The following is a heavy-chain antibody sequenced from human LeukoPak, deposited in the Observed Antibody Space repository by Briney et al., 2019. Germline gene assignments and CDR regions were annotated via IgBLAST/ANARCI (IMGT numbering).Heavy chain of an antibody. J-gene: IGHJ5*02. D-gene: IGHD6-13*01. Sequence: AASVKVTCKASGYTFTRYYMHWVRQAPGQGLEWMGIINPSGGSTSYAQKFQGRVTMTRDMSTSTVYMELSSLRSEDTAVYYCARGASSRWRDNWFDPWGQGTLVTVSS. CDR3: ARGASSRWRDNWFDP. V-gene: IGHV1-46*01. CDR1: GYTFTRYY. CDR2: INPSGGST.